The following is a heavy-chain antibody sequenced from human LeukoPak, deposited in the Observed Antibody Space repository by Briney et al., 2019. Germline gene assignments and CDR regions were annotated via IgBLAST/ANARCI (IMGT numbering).Heavy chain of an antibody. J-gene: IGHJ4*02. CDR3: AKGHYYGSGSLDY. D-gene: IGHD3-10*01. CDR1: GFTFSSYG. V-gene: IGHV3-23*01. CDR2: IGGRDGST. Sequence: GGSLRLSCAASGFTFSSYGMSWVRQAPEKGLEWVSAIGGRDGSTYYADSVKGRFTISRDNSKNTLYVQMNSLRAEDTAVYYCAKGHYYGSGSLDYWGQGTLVTVSS.